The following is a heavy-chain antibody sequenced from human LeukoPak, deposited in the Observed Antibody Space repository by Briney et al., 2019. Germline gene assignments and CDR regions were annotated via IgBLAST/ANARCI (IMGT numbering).Heavy chain of an antibody. CDR2: IIPIFGTA. D-gene: IGHD3-10*01. V-gene: IGHV1-69*13. Sequence: GPSVKVSCKASGGTFSSYAISWVRQAPGQGLEWMGGIIPIFGTANYAQKFQGRVTITADESTSTAYMELSSLRSEDTAVYYCATSHARLLWFGELVPSHFDYWGQGTLVTVSS. J-gene: IGHJ4*02. CDR3: ATSHARLLWFGELVPSHFDY. CDR1: GGTFSSYA.